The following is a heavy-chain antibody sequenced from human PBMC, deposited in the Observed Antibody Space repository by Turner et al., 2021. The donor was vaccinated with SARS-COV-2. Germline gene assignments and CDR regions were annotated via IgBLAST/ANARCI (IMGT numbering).Heavy chain of an antibody. CDR2: TCNDGSNK. J-gene: IGHJ6*02. Sequence: VPVAASGGGVVQPGRSLSPSSAASGFPFRRYGMHLVREGQGKGKEWVAVTCNDGSNKYYADAVKGRVTITRDKSKNKLKLQMKRQRAEDKAVDYCARGKREGVVRGVIKYDYEGIDVWGQGTMVTVSS. CDR1: GFPFRRYG. V-gene: IGHV3-33*01. CDR3: ARGKREGVVRGVIKYDYEGIDV. D-gene: IGHD3-10*01.